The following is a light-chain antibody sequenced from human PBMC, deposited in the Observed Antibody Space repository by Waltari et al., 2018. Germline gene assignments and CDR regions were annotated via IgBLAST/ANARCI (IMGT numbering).Light chain of an antibody. CDR1: QTVYQY. CDR3: QQSFNSPRT. CDR2: TAS. Sequence: DVQMTQSPSSLSASVGDRVTITCRASQTVYQYLNWYQQRQGQVPRLLIYTASTLQSGVPSRFSGSGSGTDFTLTITGLQPEDVGIYYCQQSFNSPRTFGQGTKVEIK. V-gene: IGKV1-39*01. J-gene: IGKJ1*01.